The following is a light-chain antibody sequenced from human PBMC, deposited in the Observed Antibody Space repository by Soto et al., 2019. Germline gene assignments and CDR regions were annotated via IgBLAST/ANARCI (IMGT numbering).Light chain of an antibody. CDR3: QQFNSYPIT. CDR2: TAS. J-gene: IGKJ5*01. Sequence: DIRLTQSPSFLSASVGDRVTITCRASQDITNSLAWYHQKPGKTPKFLISTASTLQSGVPSRFSGTGSGTEFTLTISGLQPEDFATYYCQQFNSYPITFGQGTRLEI. CDR1: QDITNS. V-gene: IGKV1-9*01.